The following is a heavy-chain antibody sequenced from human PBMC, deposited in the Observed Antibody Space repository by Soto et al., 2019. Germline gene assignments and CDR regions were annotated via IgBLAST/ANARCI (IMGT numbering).Heavy chain of an antibody. CDR2: IYHSGSI. CDR1: GDSISSSLW. D-gene: IGHD1-1*01. Sequence: QVHLQESGPGLVKPSGTLSLTCDVSGDSISSSLWWSWVRQTPGKGLEWIGEIYHSGSINYNPSLKIRVTISAARSKNQFSLTLTAVTAADTAVYYCATSQLGEYFDNWGQGTLVTVSS. CDR3: ATSQLGEYFDN. J-gene: IGHJ4*02. V-gene: IGHV4-4*02.